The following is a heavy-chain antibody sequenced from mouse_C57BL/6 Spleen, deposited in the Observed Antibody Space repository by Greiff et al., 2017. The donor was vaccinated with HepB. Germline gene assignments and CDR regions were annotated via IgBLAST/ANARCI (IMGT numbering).Heavy chain of an antibody. CDR3: ARDTRPYRGAMDY. V-gene: IGHV2-2*01. Sequence: QVTLKESGPGLVQPSQSLSITCTVSGFSLTSYGVHWVRQSPGKGLEWLGVIWSGGSTDYNAAFISRLSISKDNSKSQVFFKMNSLQADDTAIYYCARDTRPYRGAMDYWGQGTSVTVSS. J-gene: IGHJ4*01. D-gene: IGHD2-10*01. CDR1: GFSLTSYG. CDR2: IWSGGST.